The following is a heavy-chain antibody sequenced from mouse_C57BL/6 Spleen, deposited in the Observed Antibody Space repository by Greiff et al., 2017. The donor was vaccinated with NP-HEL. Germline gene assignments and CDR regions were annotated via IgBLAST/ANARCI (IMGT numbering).Heavy chain of an antibody. D-gene: IGHD1-1*01. Sequence: QVQLQQPGAELVKPGASVKMSCKASGYTFTSYWITWVKQRPGQGLEWIGDIYPGSGSTNYNEKFKSKATLTVDTSSSTAYMQLSSLTSEDSAVYYCARSHYYGSSEGYFDVWGTGTTVTVSS. CDR3: ARSHYYGSSEGYFDV. J-gene: IGHJ1*03. CDR1: GYTFTSYW. V-gene: IGHV1-55*01. CDR2: IYPGSGST.